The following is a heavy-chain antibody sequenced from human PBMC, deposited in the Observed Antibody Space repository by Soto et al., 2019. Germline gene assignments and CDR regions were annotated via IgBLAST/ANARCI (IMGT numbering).Heavy chain of an antibody. J-gene: IGHJ3*02. Sequence: ASMEVSRKSSGYPFNTYGVNWVRQAPGQGLEWMGWISAYNVNTNYAQKLQGRVTMTTDTSTSTAYMELRSLRSDDTAVYYCARRLGSGWYDDAFDIWGQGTLVTVSS. CDR2: ISAYNVNT. D-gene: IGHD6-19*01. CDR1: GYPFNTYG. V-gene: IGHV1-18*01. CDR3: ARRLGSGWYDDAFDI.